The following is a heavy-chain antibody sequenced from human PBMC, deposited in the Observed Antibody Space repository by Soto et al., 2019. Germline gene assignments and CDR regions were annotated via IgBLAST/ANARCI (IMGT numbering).Heavy chain of an antibody. Sequence: ASVKVSCKASGYTFTSYGISWVRQAPGQGLEWMGWISAYNGNTNYAQKLQGRVTMTTDTSTSTAYMELRSLRSDDTAVYYCARDRAGYYDSSGYYGDFGYWGQGTLVTVSS. J-gene: IGHJ4*02. V-gene: IGHV1-18*01. CDR1: GYTFTSYG. CDR2: ISAYNGNT. CDR3: ARDRAGYYDSSGYYGDFGY. D-gene: IGHD3-22*01.